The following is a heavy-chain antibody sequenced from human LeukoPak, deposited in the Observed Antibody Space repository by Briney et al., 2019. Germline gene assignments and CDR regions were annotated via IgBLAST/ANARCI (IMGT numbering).Heavy chain of an antibody. J-gene: IGHJ4*02. CDR3: VSPSGEYCSSNICRCFDY. D-gene: IGHD2-2*01. CDR2: ASYDGYTK. V-gene: IGHV3-30*03. CDR1: GLTFSNYV. Sequence: GRSLRLSCVASGLTFSNYVMHWVRQAPGKGLEWVATASYDGYTKHYVDSVEGRFTISRDNSKNTLYLQMNSLRAEDTAVYYCVSPSGEYCSSNICRCFDYWGQGTLVIVSS.